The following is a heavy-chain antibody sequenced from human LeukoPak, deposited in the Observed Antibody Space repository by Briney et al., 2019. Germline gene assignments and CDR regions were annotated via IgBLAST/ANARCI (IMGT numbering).Heavy chain of an antibody. CDR3: ARGSSSGFDAFNV. Sequence: PGGSLRPSCAASRFTFSNYSMRWVRQAPGEGLGWVSSISSSGSHIHYAASVKGRFTISRDNAKNSLFLQMNSLRAEDTAVYSCARGSSSGFDAFNVWGQGTVVTVSS. CDR1: RFTFSNYS. CDR2: ISSSGSHI. V-gene: IGHV3-21*01. J-gene: IGHJ3*01. D-gene: IGHD6-19*01.